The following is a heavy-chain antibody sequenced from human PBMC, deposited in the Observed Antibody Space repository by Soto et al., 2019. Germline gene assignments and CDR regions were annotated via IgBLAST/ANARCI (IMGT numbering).Heavy chain of an antibody. J-gene: IGHJ4*02. CDR2: INLSGHI. CDR1: GGSFSGYY. Sequence: QVRVQQWGARLLKPSETLSLTCAASGGSFSGYYWSWIRQSPGKGLEWLAEINLSGHIKYNPSLRSRGTISLDTSRNQFSLNLRSVTAADTAVYYCAIGSVVPRRVAYWGQGILVTVSS. CDR3: AIGSVVPRRVAY. V-gene: IGHV4-34*01. D-gene: IGHD2-2*01.